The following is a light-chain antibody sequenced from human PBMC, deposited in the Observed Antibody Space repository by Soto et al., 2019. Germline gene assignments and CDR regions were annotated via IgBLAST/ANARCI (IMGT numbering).Light chain of an antibody. CDR2: KAS. J-gene: IGKJ1*01. V-gene: IGKV1-5*03. CDR1: QSIGIW. CDR3: QQYKDYYWT. Sequence: IQMTQSPSTLSASVGDRVAITCRASQSIGIWLAWYQQKPGKAPRFLIYKASTLESGVPSRFSGSVSGTEFTLTISRLQPEDFGSYYCQQYKDYYWTFGQGTNVEIK.